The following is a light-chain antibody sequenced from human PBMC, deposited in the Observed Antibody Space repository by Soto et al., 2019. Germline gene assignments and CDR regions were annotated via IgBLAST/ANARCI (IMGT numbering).Light chain of an antibody. CDR1: SSDVGGYNY. J-gene: IGLJ1*01. CDR3: SSYAGNYNIV. V-gene: IGLV2-8*01. Sequence: QSVLTQPPSASGSPGQSVTISCTGTSSDVGGYNYVSWYQQHPGKAPKLMIYEVSKRPSGVPDRFSGSKSVNTASLTVSGLQAEDEADYYCSSYAGNYNIVFGTGTKVTVL. CDR2: EVS.